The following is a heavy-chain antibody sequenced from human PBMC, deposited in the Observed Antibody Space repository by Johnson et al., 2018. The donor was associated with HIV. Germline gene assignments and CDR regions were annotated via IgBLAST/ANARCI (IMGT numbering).Heavy chain of an antibody. V-gene: IGHV3-20*04. CDR3: ARGGYCNSASCYRGNAFDI. CDR2: VNWNGGST. D-gene: IGHD2-2*01. CDR1: GFTFDDYG. Sequence: VQLVESGGGVVRPGGSLRLSCAASGFTFDDYGMTWVRQAPGKGLELVSGVNWNGGSTGYADSVKGRFTISRDNAKNSLYLQMNSLRAEDTALYYCARGGYCNSASCYRGNAFDIWGQGTMVTVSS. J-gene: IGHJ3*02.